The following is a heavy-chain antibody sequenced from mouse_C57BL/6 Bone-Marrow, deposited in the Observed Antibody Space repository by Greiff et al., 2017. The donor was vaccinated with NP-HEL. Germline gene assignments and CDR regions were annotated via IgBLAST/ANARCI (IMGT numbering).Heavy chain of an antibody. CDR1: GFTFTNYC. D-gene: IGHD2-3*01. CDR2: IRNKADGYTT. V-gene: IGHV7-3*01. Sequence: EVQLEESGGGLVQPGGSLNLSCAASGFTFTNYCMNWVRQPPGKGLEWLGFIRNKADGYTTEYSASVKGRFTISRDNSKSILYLQMKALRAEDSDTYDSASTGYYPSYWYFDVWGTGTTVTVSS. J-gene: IGHJ1*03. CDR3: ASTGYYPSYWYFDV.